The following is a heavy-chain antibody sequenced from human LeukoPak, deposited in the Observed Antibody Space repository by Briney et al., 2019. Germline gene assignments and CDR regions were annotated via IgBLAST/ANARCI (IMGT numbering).Heavy chain of an antibody. CDR2: IKQDGSEK. J-gene: IGHJ3*02. Sequence: PGGSLRLSCAASGFTLSSYWMSWVRQAPGKGLEWVANIKQDGSEKYYVDSVKGRFTISRDNAKNSLYLQMNSLRAEDTAVYYCARGAPTNYDILTGYPFDAFDIWGQGTMVTVSS. D-gene: IGHD3-9*01. CDR1: GFTLSSYW. CDR3: ARGAPTNYDILTGYPFDAFDI. V-gene: IGHV3-7*01.